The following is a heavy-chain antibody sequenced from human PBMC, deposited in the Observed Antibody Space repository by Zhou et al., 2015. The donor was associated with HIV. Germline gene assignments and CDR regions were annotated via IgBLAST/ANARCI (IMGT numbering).Heavy chain of an antibody. D-gene: IGHD7-27*01. V-gene: IGHV3-23*01. CDR1: GFAFNNYS. CDR3: AKSGRTYWGFDY. J-gene: IGHJ4*02. CDR2: ISGRGGRT. Sequence: EVQLLESGGALVQPGGSLTLSCTASGFAFNNYSISWVRQAPGKGLEWVTAISGRGGRTYYADSVKGRFTISRDNSKNTLYVQMNSLRADDTAVYYCAKSGRTYWGFDYWGQGTLVTVSS.